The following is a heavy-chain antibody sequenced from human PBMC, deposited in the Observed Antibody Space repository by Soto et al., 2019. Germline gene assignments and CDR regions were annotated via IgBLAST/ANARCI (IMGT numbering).Heavy chain of an antibody. CDR2: MNPNSGDT. CDR1: GYTFTSYE. J-gene: IGHJ4*02. D-gene: IGHD3-10*01. CDR3: ARGELLWFWELLR. V-gene: IGHV1-8*01. Sequence: QVQLVQSGAEVKKPGASVKVSCKASGYTFTSYEINWVRQATGQGLEWMGWMNPNSGDTGYAQKFQGRVTMTRNTSISTAYMELSSLRSEAPAVYYCARGELLWFWELLRWGQGTLVTVSS.